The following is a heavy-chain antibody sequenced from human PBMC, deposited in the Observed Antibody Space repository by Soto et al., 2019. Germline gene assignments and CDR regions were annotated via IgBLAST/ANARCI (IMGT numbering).Heavy chain of an antibody. D-gene: IGHD1-1*01. CDR2: IWDDGREK. J-gene: IGHJ4*02. CDR1: GFTFSDYG. Sequence: QVQLVESGGGVVQPGRSLRLSCAASGFTFSDYGMHWVRQAPGKGLEGVAVIWDDGREKYYEVSVKGRCTISRDNSKNTLYLQMNSLRAEDTAVYYCAKQSLGNIRLRVFDYWGQGALVTVSS. CDR3: AKQSLGNIRLRVFDY. V-gene: IGHV3-33*06.